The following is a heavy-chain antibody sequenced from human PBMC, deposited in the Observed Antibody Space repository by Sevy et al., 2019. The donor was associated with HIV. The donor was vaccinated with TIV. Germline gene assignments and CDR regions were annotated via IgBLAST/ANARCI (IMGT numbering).Heavy chain of an antibody. D-gene: IGHD3-22*01. CDR2: IYYSGST. CDR3: ARDNSSGSMPDY. J-gene: IGHJ4*02. V-gene: IGHV4-59*01. CDR1: GGSISSYY. Sequence: SETLSLTCTVSGGSISSYYWSWIRQPPGKGLEWIGYIYYSGSTNYNPSLKSRVTISVDTSKNQFSLKLSSVTAVDTAVYYCARDNSSGSMPDYWGQGTLVTVSS.